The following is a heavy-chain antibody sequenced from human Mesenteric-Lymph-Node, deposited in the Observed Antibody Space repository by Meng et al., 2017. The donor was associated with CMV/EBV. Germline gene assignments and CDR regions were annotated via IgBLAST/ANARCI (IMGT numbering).Heavy chain of an antibody. CDR3: ARDLRGGLDY. CDR2: ISGNGGSI. CDR1: GFTFRSYA. D-gene: IGHD2-15*01. J-gene: IGHJ4*02. V-gene: IGHV3-23*01. Sequence: GGSLRLSCAASGFTFRSYAMYWVRQAPGKGLEWASTISGNGGSIYYADSVKGRFTISRDNSKNTLYLQMNSLRAEDTAVYYCARDLRGGLDYWGQGTLVTVSS.